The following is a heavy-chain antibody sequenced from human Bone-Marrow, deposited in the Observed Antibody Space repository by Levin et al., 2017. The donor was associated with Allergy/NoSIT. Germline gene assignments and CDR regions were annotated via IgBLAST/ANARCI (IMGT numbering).Heavy chain of an antibody. V-gene: IGHV3-48*03. J-gene: IGHJ4*02. CDR1: GFTFSSYE. D-gene: IGHD6-6*01. CDR2: ISSSGSTI. CDR3: ARASEYSSSECDY. Sequence: AGGSLRLSCAASGFTFSSYEMNWVRQAPGKGLEWVSYISSSGSTIYYADSVKGRFTISRDNAKNSLYLQMNSLRAEDTAVYYCARASEYSSSECDYWGQGTLVTVSS.